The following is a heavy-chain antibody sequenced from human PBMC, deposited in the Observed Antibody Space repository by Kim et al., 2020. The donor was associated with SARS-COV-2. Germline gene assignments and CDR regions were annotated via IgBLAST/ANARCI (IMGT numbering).Heavy chain of an antibody. CDR1: GYSFTSYW. Sequence: GESLKISCKGSGYSFTSYWIGWVRQMPGKGLEWMGIIYPGDSDTRYSPSFQGQVTISADKSISTAYLQWSSLMASDTAMYYCARSSITMIRGVIRLYGMDVWGQGTTVTVSS. CDR3: ARSSITMIRGVIRLYGMDV. D-gene: IGHD3-10*01. V-gene: IGHV5-51*01. CDR2: IYPGDSDT. J-gene: IGHJ6*02.